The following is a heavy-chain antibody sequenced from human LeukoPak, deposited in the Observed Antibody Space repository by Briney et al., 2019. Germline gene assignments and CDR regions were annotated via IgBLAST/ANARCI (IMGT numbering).Heavy chain of an antibody. CDR1: GDTFTSHN. Sequence: PAASVKVSCKASGDTFTSHNIYWVRLATGQGLEWMGWMNPDSGSTGYAQKFQGRVTITRNTSISTAYMDLSRLRSEDTAVYYRARVAHGPAGTLGYWGQGTLVTVSS. J-gene: IGHJ4*02. CDR3: ARVAHGPAGTLGY. V-gene: IGHV1-8*03. D-gene: IGHD3-10*01. CDR2: MNPDSGST.